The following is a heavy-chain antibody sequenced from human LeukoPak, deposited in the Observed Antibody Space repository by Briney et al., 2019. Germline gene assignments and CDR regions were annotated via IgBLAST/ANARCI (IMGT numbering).Heavy chain of an antibody. CDR3: ARGFYGSGSYYN. CDR2: INHSGST. D-gene: IGHD3-10*01. Sequence: SETLSLTCAVYGVSFSGYYWSWIRQPPGKGLEWIGEINHSGSTNYNPSLKSRVTISVDTSKNQFSLKLSSVTAADTAVYYCARGFYGSGSYYNWGQGTLVTVSS. CDR1: GVSFSGYY. J-gene: IGHJ4*02. V-gene: IGHV4-34*01.